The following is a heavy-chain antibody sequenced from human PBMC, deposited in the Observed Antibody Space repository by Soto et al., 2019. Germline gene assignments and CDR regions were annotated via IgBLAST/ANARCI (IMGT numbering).Heavy chain of an antibody. V-gene: IGHV4-34*01. Sequence: SETLSLTCAVYGGSFSGYYWSWIRQPPGKGLEWIGEINHSGSTNYNPSLKSRVTISVDTSKNQFSLKLSSVTAADTAVYYCARTPRAAAGTTLDYWGQGTLGTVSS. CDR1: GGSFSGYY. CDR3: ARTPRAAAGTTLDY. D-gene: IGHD6-13*01. CDR2: INHSGST. J-gene: IGHJ4*02.